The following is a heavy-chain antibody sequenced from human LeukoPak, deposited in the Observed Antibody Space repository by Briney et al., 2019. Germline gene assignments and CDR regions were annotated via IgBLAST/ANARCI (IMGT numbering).Heavy chain of an antibody. CDR3: ARDPYRVGSGSSDY. Sequence: GGSLRLSCAASGFTFSSYEMNWVRQAPGKGLGWVSYISSSSSTIYYADSVKGRFTISRDNAKNSLYLQMNSLRAEDTAVYYCARDPYRVGSGSSDYWGQGTLVTVSS. CDR1: GFTFSSYE. CDR2: ISSSSSTI. V-gene: IGHV3-48*03. J-gene: IGHJ4*02. D-gene: IGHD3-10*01.